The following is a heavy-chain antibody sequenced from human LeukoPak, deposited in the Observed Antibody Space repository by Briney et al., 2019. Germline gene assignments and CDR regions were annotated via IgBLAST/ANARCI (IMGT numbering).Heavy chain of an antibody. D-gene: IGHD4-23*01. J-gene: IGHJ4*02. V-gene: IGHV3-30*18. Sequence: GGSLRLSCAASGFTFSSYGMHWVRQAPGKGLEWVAVISYDGGNKYYADSVKGRFTISRDNSKNTLYLQMNSLRAEDTAVYYCAKLTTVVTNFDYWGQGTLVTVSS. CDR2: ISYDGGNK. CDR3: AKLTTVVTNFDY. CDR1: GFTFSSYG.